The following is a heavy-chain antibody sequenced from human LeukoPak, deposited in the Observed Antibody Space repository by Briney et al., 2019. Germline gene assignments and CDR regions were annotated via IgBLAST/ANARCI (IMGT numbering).Heavy chain of an antibody. V-gene: IGHV1-8*02. Sequence: GASVKVSCKASGYSFTGHYMHWVRQATGQGLEWMGWMNPNSGNTGYAQKFQGRVTMTRNTSISTAYMELSSLRSEDTAVYYCARGSGYSSGWYGYYYYYYMDVWGKGTTVTISS. CDR2: MNPNSGNT. J-gene: IGHJ6*03. D-gene: IGHD6-19*01. CDR3: ARGSGYSSGWYGYYYYYYMDV. CDR1: GYSFTGHY.